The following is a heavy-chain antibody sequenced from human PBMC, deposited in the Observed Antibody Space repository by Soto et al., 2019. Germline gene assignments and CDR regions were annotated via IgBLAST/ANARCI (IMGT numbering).Heavy chain of an antibody. CDR1: GCAFGSYS. CDR3: ARDPGYYYDSIGTEH. V-gene: IGHV3-21*01. D-gene: IGHD3-22*01. CDR2: ISSSSSYI. Sequence: EVQLVESGRGLVKPGGALRLSCAASGCAFGSYSMNWVRQAPGKGLEWVSSISSSSSYIYYADSVKGRFTISRDNAKNSLYLHMNSLRAEDTAVYYCARDPGYYYDSIGTEHWGQGTLVTVSS. J-gene: IGHJ1*01.